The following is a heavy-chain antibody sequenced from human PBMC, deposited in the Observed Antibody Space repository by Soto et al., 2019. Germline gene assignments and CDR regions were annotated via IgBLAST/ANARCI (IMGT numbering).Heavy chain of an antibody. CDR3: ASYSLRDSSGFSFDY. CDR1: GFTFSTYA. CDR2: ISYDGSNK. V-gene: IGHV3-30-3*01. J-gene: IGHJ4*02. D-gene: IGHD3-22*01. Sequence: QVQLVESGGGVVQPGRSLRLSCAASGFTFSTYAMEWVRQAPGKGLDWVALISYDGSNKYYADSVKGRFTISRDNSKNTLYLQMNSLRAEDTAVYYCASYSLRDSSGFSFDYWGQGTLVTVSS.